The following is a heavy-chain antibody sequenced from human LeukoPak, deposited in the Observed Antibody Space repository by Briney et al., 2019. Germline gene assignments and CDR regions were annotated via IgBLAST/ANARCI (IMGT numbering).Heavy chain of an antibody. J-gene: IGHJ4*02. CDR2: IIPILGIA. CDR1: GGTFSSYA. D-gene: IGHD6-13*01. Sequence: VASVKVSCKASGGTFSSYAISWVRQAPGQGLEWMGRIIPILGIANYAQKFQGRVTITADKSTSTAYMELSSLRSEDTAVYYCAWGRPRSSWYSVVDYFDYWGQGTLVTVSS. V-gene: IGHV1-69*04. CDR3: AWGRPRSSWYSVVDYFDY.